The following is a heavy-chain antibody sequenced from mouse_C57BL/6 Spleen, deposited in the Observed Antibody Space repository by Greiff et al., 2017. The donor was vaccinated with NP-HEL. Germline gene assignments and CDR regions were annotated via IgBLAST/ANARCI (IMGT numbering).Heavy chain of an antibody. CDR1: GYAFSSSW. Sequence: QVQLQQSGPELVKPGASVKISCKASGYAFSSSWMNWVKQRPGKGLEWIGRIYPGDGDTNYNGKFKGKATLTADKSSSTAYMQLSSLTSEDSAVYFCAREGLRMDYAMDYWGQGTSVTVSS. CDR3: AREGLRMDYAMDY. V-gene: IGHV1-82*01. D-gene: IGHD2-4*01. CDR2: IYPGDGDT. J-gene: IGHJ4*01.